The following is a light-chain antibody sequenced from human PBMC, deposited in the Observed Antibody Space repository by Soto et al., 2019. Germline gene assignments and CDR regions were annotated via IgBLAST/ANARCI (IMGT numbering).Light chain of an antibody. J-gene: IGLJ2*01. CDR2: EVS. CDR3: GSYTTWTDVI. Sequence: QSALTQPASVSGSPGQSITISCTGTSSDVGSYNLVSWYQQHPGKAPQPLIYEVSNRPSGVADRFSGSKSGNTAALTISGLQVADEADYCCGSYTTWTDVIFGGGTKLTVL. CDR1: SSDVGSYNL. V-gene: IGLV2-14*02.